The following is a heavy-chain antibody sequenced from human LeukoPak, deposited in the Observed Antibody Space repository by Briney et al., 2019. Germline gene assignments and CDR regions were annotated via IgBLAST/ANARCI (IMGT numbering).Heavy chain of an antibody. CDR2: IKQDGSEK. J-gene: IGHJ4*02. D-gene: IGHD2-2*01. V-gene: IGHV3-7*01. CDR1: GFTFSSYW. Sequence: GGSLRLSCAASGFTFSSYWMSWVRQAPGKGLEWVANIKQDGSEKYYVDSVKGRFTISRDNAKNSLYLQMNSLRAEDTAVYYCAREKSIVVVPAATEEFDYWGQGTLVTVSS. CDR3: AREKSIVVVPAATEEFDY.